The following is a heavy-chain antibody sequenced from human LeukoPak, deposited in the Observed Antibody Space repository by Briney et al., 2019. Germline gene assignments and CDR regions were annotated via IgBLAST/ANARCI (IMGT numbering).Heavy chain of an antibody. D-gene: IGHD6-13*01. V-gene: IGHV1-2*02. CDR3: ASVVGSSWYSPGY. Sequence: GASVKVSCKASGYTFTGYYMHWVRQAPGQGLEWMGWINPNSGGTNYAQKFQGRVTMTRDTPISTAYMELSRLRSDDTAVYYCASVVGSSWYSPGYWGQGTLVTVSS. CDR1: GYTFTGYY. J-gene: IGHJ4*02. CDR2: INPNSGGT.